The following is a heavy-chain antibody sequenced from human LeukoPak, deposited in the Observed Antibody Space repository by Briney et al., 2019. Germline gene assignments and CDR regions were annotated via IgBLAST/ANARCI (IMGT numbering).Heavy chain of an antibody. D-gene: IGHD2-21*02. CDR2: INHSGST. CDR1: GGSFSGYY. J-gene: IGHJ4*02. V-gene: IGHV4-34*01. Sequence: SETLSLTCAVYGGSFSGYYWSWIRQPPGKGLEWLGEINHSGSTNYNPPLKSRVTISVDTSKNQFSLKLSSVTAADTAVYYCARRRVVTASFDYWGQGTLVTVSS. CDR3: ARRRVVTASFDY.